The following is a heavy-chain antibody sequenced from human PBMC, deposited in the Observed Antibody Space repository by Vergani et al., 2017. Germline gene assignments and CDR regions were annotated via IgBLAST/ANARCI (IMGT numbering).Heavy chain of an antibody. V-gene: IGHV1-69*01. D-gene: IGHD2-2*01. J-gene: IGHJ3*02. Sequence: QVQLVQSWAEVKKPGASVKVSCKASGGTFSSYAISWVRQAPGQGLEWMGGIIPIFGTANYAQKFQGRVTITADESTSTAYMELSSLRSEDTAVYYCARAGASPYCSSTSCPTADAFDIWGQGTMVTVSS. CDR2: IIPIFGTA. CDR1: GGTFSSYA. CDR3: ARAGASPYCSSTSCPTADAFDI.